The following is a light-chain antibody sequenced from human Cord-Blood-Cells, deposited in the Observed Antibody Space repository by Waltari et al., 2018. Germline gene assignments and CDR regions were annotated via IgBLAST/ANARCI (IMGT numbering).Light chain of an antibody. V-gene: IGKV3-15*01. CDR3: QQYNNWPLWT. Sequence: EIVMTQSPATLSVSPGARAPLPCRASQSVSSNLAWYQQKPGQAPRLLLYGASTRATGIPARFSGSGSGTEFTLTISSLQSEDFAVYYCQQYNNWPLWTFGQGTKVEIK. CDR2: GAS. J-gene: IGKJ1*01. CDR1: QSVSSN.